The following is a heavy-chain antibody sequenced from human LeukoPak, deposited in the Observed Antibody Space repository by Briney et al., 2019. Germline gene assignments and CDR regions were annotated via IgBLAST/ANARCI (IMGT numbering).Heavy chain of an antibody. J-gene: IGHJ3*02. CDR2: ISSSSTYI. Sequence: WGSLRPPCAASGFSFRRYSMKWVRQAPGKGLEWVSFISSSSTYIYYADSMKGRFTISRDNAKNSLFLQMNSLRGEDAAVYYCARIPYSSSLTDAFDIWGQGTMVTVYS. CDR1: GFSFRRYS. D-gene: IGHD6-6*01. V-gene: IGHV3-21*01. CDR3: ARIPYSSSLTDAFDI.